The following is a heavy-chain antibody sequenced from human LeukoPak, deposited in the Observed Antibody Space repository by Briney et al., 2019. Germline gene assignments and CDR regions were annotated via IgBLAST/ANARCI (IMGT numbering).Heavy chain of an antibody. V-gene: IGHV4-34*01. J-gene: IGHJ6*03. Sequence: PSETLSLTCAVYGGSFSGYYWSWIRQPPGKGLEWIGEVNHSGSTNYNPSLKSRVTISVDTSKNQFSLKLSSVTAADTAVYYCAREAYGGYYYYYMDVWGKGTTVTISS. CDR1: GGSFSGYY. D-gene: IGHD4-23*01. CDR2: VNHSGST. CDR3: AREAYGGYYYYYMDV.